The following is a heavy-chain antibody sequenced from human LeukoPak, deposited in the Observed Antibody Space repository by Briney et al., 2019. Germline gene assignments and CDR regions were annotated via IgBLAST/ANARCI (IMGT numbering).Heavy chain of an antibody. CDR3: ATEVGTTGGGFDF. CDR2: INHSGST. Sequence: PSETLSLTCAVYGGSFSGYYWSWIRQPPGKGLEWIGEINHSGSTNYNPSLKSRATITVDTSKKQISLELSSVTAADTAVYYCATEVGTTGGGFDFWGQGTLVTVSS. D-gene: IGHD1-26*01. J-gene: IGHJ4*02. V-gene: IGHV4-34*01. CDR1: GGSFSGYY.